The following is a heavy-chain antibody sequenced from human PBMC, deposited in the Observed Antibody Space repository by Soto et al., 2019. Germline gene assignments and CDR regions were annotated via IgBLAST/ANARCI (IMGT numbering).Heavy chain of an antibody. CDR3: TKDHTGADAFEI. CDR2: ISHSGIT. V-gene: IGHV4-4*02. D-gene: IGHD7-27*01. Sequence: QVQLQESGPGLVEPSGTLSLTCAVSGGSISKDNWWNWVRQPPGKGLEWIGEISHSGITNYNPSLKSRATISVDMSKNQFSLKLSSVTAADAAVYYCTKDHTGADAFEIWGQGIMVTVSS. CDR1: GGSISKDNW. J-gene: IGHJ3*02.